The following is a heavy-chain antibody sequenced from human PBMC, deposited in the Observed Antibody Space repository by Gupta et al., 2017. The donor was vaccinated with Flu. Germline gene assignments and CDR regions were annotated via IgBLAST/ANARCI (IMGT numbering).Heavy chain of an antibody. D-gene: IGHD3-9*01. V-gene: IGHV3-30*18. CDR2: ISYDGSNK. Sequence: GKGLEWVAVISYDGSNKYYADSVKGRFTISRDNSKNTLYLQMNSLRAEDTAVYYCAKAPPETGFDYYYYMDVWGKGTTVTVSS. CDR3: AKAPPETGFDYYYYMDV. J-gene: IGHJ6*03.